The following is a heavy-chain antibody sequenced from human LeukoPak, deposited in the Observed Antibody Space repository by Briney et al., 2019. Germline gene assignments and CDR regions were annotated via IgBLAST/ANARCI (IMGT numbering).Heavy chain of an antibody. CDR2: INAGNGNT. V-gene: IGHV1-3*01. J-gene: IGHJ4*02. D-gene: IGHD3-10*01. CDR1: GYTFTNYA. CDR3: ARGSYYYGSGSFMGSDY. Sequence: ASVKVSCKASGYTFTNYAMHWVRQAPGQRPEGMGWINAGNGNTEYSQKFQDRVTITRDISASTAYMELSSLTSEDTAVYYCARGSYYYGSGSFMGSDYWGQGTLVTVSS.